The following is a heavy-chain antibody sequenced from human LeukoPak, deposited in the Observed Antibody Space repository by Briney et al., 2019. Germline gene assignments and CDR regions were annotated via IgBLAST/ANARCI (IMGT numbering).Heavy chain of an antibody. D-gene: IGHD6-19*01. CDR3: ARERWLARIWVYFDY. V-gene: IGHV4-34*01. CDR1: GGSFSGYY. J-gene: IGHJ4*02. Sequence: KPPGTLSLTCAVYGGSFSGYYWSWIRQPPGKGLEWIGEINHSGSTNYNPSLKSRVTISVDTSKNQFSLKLSSVTAADTAVYYCARERWLARIWVYFDYWGQGTLVTVSS. CDR2: INHSGST.